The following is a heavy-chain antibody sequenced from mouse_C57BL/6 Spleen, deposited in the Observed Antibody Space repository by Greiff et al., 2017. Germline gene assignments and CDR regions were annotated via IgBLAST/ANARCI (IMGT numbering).Heavy chain of an antibody. D-gene: IGHD3-3*01. Sequence: EVKLEESGGGLVQPGGSLKLSCAASGFTFSDYGMAWVRQAPRKGPEWVAFISNLAYSIYYADTVTGRFTISRENAKNTLYLEMSSLRSEDTAMYYCARRGDVGYFDYWGQGTTLTVSS. CDR2: ISNLAYSI. CDR1: GFTFSDYG. V-gene: IGHV5-15*01. J-gene: IGHJ2*01. CDR3: ARRGDVGYFDY.